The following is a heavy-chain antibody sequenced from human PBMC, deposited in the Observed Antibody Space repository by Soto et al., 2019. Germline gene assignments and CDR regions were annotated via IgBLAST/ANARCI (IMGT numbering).Heavy chain of an antibody. CDR2: ISSSSSYI. CDR1: GFTFSSYS. J-gene: IGHJ3*02. Sequence: GGSLRLSCAASGFTFSSYSMNWVRQAPGKGLEWVSSISSSSSYIYYADSVKGRFTISRDNAKNSLYLQMNSLRAEDTAVYYCARTTKEGRVVLDAFDIWGQGTMVTVSS. V-gene: IGHV3-21*01. D-gene: IGHD2-2*01. CDR3: ARTTKEGRVVLDAFDI.